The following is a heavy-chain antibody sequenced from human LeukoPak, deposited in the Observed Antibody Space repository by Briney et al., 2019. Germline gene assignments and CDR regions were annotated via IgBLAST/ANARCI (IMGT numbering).Heavy chain of an antibody. CDR2: IYSGGST. CDR3: ARVPSSSWYGWYFDY. D-gene: IGHD6-13*01. CDR1: GFTVSSNY. J-gene: IGHJ4*02. Sequence: PGGSLRLSCAASGFTVSSNYMSWVRQAPGKGLKWVSVIYSGGSTYYADSVKGRFTISRDNSKNTLYLQMNSLRAEDTAVYYCARVPSSSWYGWYFDYWGQGTLVTVSS. V-gene: IGHV3-53*01.